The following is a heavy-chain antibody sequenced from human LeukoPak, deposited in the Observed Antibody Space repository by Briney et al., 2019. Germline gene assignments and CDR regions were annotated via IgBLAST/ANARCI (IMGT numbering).Heavy chain of an antibody. J-gene: IGHJ4*02. D-gene: IGHD2-2*01. CDR2: ILGGAGST. V-gene: IGHV3-23*01. CDR3: AHGTVYQLDY. CDR1: GFSSSSDG. Sequence: PGGTLRLSCVASGFSSSSDGMSWVRETPGRGGEWVSGILGGAGSTYYADSVKGRFTISRDNSKNTLYLQMNSLRAEDTAVYYCAHGTVYQLDYWGEGTLVTVSS.